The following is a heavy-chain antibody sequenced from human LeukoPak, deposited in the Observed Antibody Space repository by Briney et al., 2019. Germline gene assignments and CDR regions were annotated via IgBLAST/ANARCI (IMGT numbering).Heavy chain of an antibody. Sequence: PGGSLRLSCAASGFTFSSYAMHWVRQAPGKGLEWVAVISYDGSNKYYADSVKGRFTISRDNSNNTLYLQMNSLRDEDTAVYYCARVKVGATVPAFDIWGQGTMVTVSS. D-gene: IGHD1-26*01. CDR1: GFTFSSYA. V-gene: IGHV3-30-3*01. CDR3: ARVKVGATVPAFDI. CDR2: ISYDGSNK. J-gene: IGHJ3*02.